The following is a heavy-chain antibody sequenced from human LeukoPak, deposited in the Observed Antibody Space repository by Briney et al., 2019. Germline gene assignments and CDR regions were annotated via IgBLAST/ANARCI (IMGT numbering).Heavy chain of an antibody. CDR1: GFTFSSYS. CDR3: ARDGDCSSTSCYGY. Sequence: GGSLRLSCAASGFTFSSYSMNWVRQAPGKGLEWVSVIYSGGSTYYADSVKGRFTISRDNSKSTLYLQMNSLRAEDTAVYYCARDGDCSSTSCYGYWGQGTLVTVSS. D-gene: IGHD2-2*01. V-gene: IGHV3-53*01. CDR2: IYSGGST. J-gene: IGHJ4*02.